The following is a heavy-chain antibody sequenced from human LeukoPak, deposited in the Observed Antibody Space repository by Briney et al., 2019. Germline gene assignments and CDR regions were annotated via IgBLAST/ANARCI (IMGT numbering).Heavy chain of an antibody. J-gene: IGHJ4*02. CDR3: ARKYCSSVRCYDYFDY. CDR1: GDSISGYY. D-gene: IGHD2-2*01. Sequence: SETLSLTCTVSGDSISGYYWSWIRQPPGEGLGWIGYIYTSGSTNYNPSLKGRVTMSVDTSKNQFSLKLSPVTAADTAVYHCARKYCSSVRCYDYFDYWGQGTLVTVSS. CDR2: IYTSGST. V-gene: IGHV4-4*08.